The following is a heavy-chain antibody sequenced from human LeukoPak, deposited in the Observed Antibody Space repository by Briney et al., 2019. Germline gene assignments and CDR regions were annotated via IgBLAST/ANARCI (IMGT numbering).Heavy chain of an antibody. CDR1: GFTFSSYA. V-gene: IGHV3-7*01. CDR3: ARADSYSWYGT. J-gene: IGHJ5*02. D-gene: IGHD5-18*01. CDR2: INQDASER. Sequence: GGSLRLSCAASGFTFSSYAMHWVRQAPGKGLEWVANINQDASERHYADSVEGRFVISRDNDKNSVSLQLNSPRVEDTAVYYCARADSYSWYGTWGQGTLVTVSS.